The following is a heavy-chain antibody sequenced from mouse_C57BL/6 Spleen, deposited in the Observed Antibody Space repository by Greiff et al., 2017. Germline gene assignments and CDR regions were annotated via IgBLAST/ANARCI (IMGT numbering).Heavy chain of an antibody. Sequence: VQLQQSGAELVRPGASVKLSCTASGFNIKDDYMHWVKQRPEQGLEWIGWIDPENGDTEYASKFQGKATIKADTSSNTAYLQLSSLTSEDTAVYYCTVYGYDDYWGQGTTLTVSS. CDR1: GFNIKDDY. J-gene: IGHJ2*01. CDR3: TVYGYDDY. CDR2: IDPENGDT. D-gene: IGHD2-2*01. V-gene: IGHV14-4*01.